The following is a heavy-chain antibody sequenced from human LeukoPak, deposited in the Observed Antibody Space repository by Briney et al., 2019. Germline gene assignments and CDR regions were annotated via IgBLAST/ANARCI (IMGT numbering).Heavy chain of an antibody. D-gene: IGHD4-23*01. Sequence: DGTRTNYADSVKGRFAISRDNAKNTLYLQMNSLRAEDTAVYYCAATVVTPYYYGMDVWGQGTTVTVPS. V-gene: IGHV3-74*01. CDR3: AATVVTPYYYGMDV. CDR2: DGTRT. J-gene: IGHJ6*02.